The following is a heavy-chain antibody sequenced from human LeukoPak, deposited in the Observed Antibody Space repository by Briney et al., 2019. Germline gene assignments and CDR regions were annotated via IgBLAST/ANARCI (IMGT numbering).Heavy chain of an antibody. J-gene: IGHJ4*02. V-gene: IGHV3-23*01. CDR3: AKDHYGDYDGDY. CDR2: ISGSGGST. Sequence: GGSLRLSCAASGFTFNNYGMSWFRQAPGKGLEWVSAISGSGGSTYYADSVKGRFTISRDNSKNTLYLQMNSLRAEDTAVYYCAKDHYGDYDGDYWGQGTLVTVSS. CDR1: GFTFNNYG. D-gene: IGHD4-17*01.